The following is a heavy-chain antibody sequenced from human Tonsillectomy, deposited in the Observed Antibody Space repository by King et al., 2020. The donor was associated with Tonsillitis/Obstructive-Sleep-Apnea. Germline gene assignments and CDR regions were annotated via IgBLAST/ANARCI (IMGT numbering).Heavy chain of an antibody. J-gene: IGHJ4*02. V-gene: IGHV1-8*01. D-gene: IGHD2-2*02. Sequence: QLVQYGAEVKKPGASVKVSCKASGYTFTSYDMNWVRQAPGQGLEWMGWMNPNSGNTGYAQKFQGRVTMTRNTSISTAYMELSSLRSEDTALYYCARGPRNVVVPAAIKGDYWGQGTLVTVSS. CDR1: GYTFTSYD. CDR2: MNPNSGNT. CDR3: ARGPRNVVVPAAIKGDY.